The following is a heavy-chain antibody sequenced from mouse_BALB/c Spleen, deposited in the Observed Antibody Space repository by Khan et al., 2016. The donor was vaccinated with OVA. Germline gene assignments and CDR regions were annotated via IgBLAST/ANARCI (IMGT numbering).Heavy chain of an antibody. J-gene: IGHJ4*01. CDR3: ARKNDYGYAMDY. CDR2: ISYSGST. Sequence: VQLKESGPGLVKPSQSLSLTCTVTGYSITSGYAWYWIRQFPGNKLEWMGYISYSGSTSYNPSLRSRISITRDTSKNQFFLQLNSVTTEDTATYYCARKNDYGYAMDYWGQGTSVTVSS. D-gene: IGHD1-1*01. V-gene: IGHV3-2*02. CDR1: GYSITSGYA.